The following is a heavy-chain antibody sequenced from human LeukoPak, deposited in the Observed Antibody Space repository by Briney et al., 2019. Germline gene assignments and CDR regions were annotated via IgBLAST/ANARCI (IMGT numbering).Heavy chain of an antibody. Sequence: GGSLRLSCAASGFTFSSYWMSWVRQAPGKGLEWVANIKQDGSEKYYVDSVKGRFTISRDNADNSLYLQMNSLKTEDTAVYYCTSSSSGWFYYFDYWGQGTLVTVSS. CDR2: IKQDGSEK. D-gene: IGHD6-19*01. V-gene: IGHV3-7*03. J-gene: IGHJ4*02. CDR3: TSSSSGWFYYFDY. CDR1: GFTFSSYW.